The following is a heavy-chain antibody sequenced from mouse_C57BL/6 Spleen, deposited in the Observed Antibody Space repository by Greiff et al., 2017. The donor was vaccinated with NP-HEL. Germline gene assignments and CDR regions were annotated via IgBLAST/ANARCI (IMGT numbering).Heavy chain of an antibody. CDR1: GYTFTSYW. Sequence: VQLQQPGAELVKPGASVKLSCKASGYTFTSYWMHWVKQRPGQGLEWIGMIHPNSGSTNYNEKFKSKATLTVDKSSSTAYMQLSSLTSEDSAVYYCARRGNWDDAMDYWGQGTSVTVSS. D-gene: IGHD4-1*01. CDR2: IHPNSGST. V-gene: IGHV1-64*01. J-gene: IGHJ4*01. CDR3: ARRGNWDDAMDY.